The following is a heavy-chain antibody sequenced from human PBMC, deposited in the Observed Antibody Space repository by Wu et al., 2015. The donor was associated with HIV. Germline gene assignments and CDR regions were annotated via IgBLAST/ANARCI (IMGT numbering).Heavy chain of an antibody. CDR2: ISAYNGNT. J-gene: IGHJ4*02. Sequence: QVQLVQSGAEVRKPGASVKVSCQASGYTFTSYGISWVRQAPGQGLEWMGWISAYNGNTNYAQKFQGRVTMTTDTSTSTAYMELRSLRSDDTAVYYCARDQVDRSGWYRGYVYWGQGTLVTVSS. V-gene: IGHV1-18*01. D-gene: IGHD6-19*01. CDR1: GYTFTSYG. CDR3: ARDQVDRSGWYRGYVY.